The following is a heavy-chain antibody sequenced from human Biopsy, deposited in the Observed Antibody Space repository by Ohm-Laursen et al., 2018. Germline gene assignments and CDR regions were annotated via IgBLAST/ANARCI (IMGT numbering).Heavy chain of an antibody. J-gene: IGHJ6*02. CDR1: GGSFSGYY. CDR3: ARAVDYYDPYYYYGLDV. CDR2: INHRGST. D-gene: IGHD3-16*01. Sequence: SDTLSLTWAVYGGSFSGYYWSWIRQPPGKGLEWIWEINHRGSTNYNPSLKSRVTISVDTSKNQFSLKLRSVTAADTAVYYCARAVDYYDPYYYYGLDVWGQGTTVTVSS. V-gene: IGHV4-34*01.